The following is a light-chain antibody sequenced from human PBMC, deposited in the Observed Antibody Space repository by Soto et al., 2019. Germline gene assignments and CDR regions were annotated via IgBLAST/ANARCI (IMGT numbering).Light chain of an antibody. V-gene: IGKV1-12*02. CDR1: HDVRSW. Sequence: DIQMTQSPSSVSASVGDRVTISCRASHDVRSWLAWYQQKPGKAPNLLISGASTLQSGVPSRFSGSGSGTDFTLTISSLQPEDFETYYCQQANGDPWTFGQGTKVEIK. J-gene: IGKJ1*01. CDR2: GAS. CDR3: QQANGDPWT.